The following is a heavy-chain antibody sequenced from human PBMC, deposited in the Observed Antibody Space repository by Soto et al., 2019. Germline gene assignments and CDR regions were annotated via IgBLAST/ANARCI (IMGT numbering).Heavy chain of an antibody. CDR3: ARVGYGSGSYYNGPHYYYYYYMDV. CDR2: INAGNGNT. J-gene: IGHJ6*03. CDR1: GYTFTSYA. V-gene: IGHV1-3*01. Sequence: GASVKVSCKASGYTFTSYAMHWVRQAPGQRLEWMGWINAGNGNTKYSQKFQGRVTITRDTSASTAYMELSSLRSEDTAVYYCARVGYGSGSYYNGPHYYYYYYMDVWGKGTTVTVSS. D-gene: IGHD3-10*01.